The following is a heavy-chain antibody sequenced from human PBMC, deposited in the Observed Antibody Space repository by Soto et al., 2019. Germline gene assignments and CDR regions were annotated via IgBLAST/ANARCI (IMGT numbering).Heavy chain of an antibody. Sequence: GGSLRLSCAASGFTFSSYAMHWVRQAPGKGLEWVAVISYDGSNKYYADSVKGRFTISRDNSKNTLYLQMNSLRAEDTAVYYCARDDKPVGITIFGVVTPPYYYYGMDVWGQGTTVTVSS. J-gene: IGHJ6*02. CDR1: GFTFSSYA. V-gene: IGHV3-30-3*01. D-gene: IGHD3-3*01. CDR2: ISYDGSNK. CDR3: ARDDKPVGITIFGVVTPPYYYYGMDV.